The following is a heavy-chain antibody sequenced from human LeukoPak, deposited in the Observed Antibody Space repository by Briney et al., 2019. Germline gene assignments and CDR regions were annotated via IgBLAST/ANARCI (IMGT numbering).Heavy chain of an antibody. CDR2: ISYDGSNK. V-gene: IGHV3-30*03. CDR3: ARENYYGSGSYEYYFDY. D-gene: IGHD3-10*01. CDR1: GFTFSIYG. J-gene: IGHJ4*02. Sequence: SGGSLRLSCAASGFTFSIYGMHWVRQAPGKGLEWVAVISYDGSNKYYADSVKGRFTISRDNSKNALYLQMNSLRAEDTAVYYCARENYYGSGSYEYYFDYWGQGTLVTVSS.